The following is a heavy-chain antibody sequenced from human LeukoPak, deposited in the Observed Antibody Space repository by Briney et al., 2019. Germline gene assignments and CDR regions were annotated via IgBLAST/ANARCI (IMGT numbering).Heavy chain of an antibody. D-gene: IGHD3-10*02. CDR2: IKKDGSEK. CDR3: ARDPNVLGITPYYFDF. CDR1: GFTFGSYW. J-gene: IGHJ4*02. Sequence: PGGSLRLSCVASGFTFGSYWMSWVRQAPGKGLEWVANIKKDGSEKYYVDSVKGRFTISRDNAKNSLFLKTDTLRGDDTGIYYCARDPNVLGITPYYFDFWGQGTLVTVSS. V-gene: IGHV3-7*01.